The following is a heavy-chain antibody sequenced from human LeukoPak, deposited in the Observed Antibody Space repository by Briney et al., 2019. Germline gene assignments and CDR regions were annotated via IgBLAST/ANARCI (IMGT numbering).Heavy chain of an antibody. CDR1: GGTFSSYG. D-gene: IGHD2-2*01. CDR2: IIPIFDTA. Sequence: GASVKVSCKASGGTFSSYGISWVRQAPGRGLEWMGGIIPIFDTANYAQKFQGRVTITADESTSTAYMELSSLRSEDTAIYYCASTYCISTSCYAYFDYWGQGTLVTVSS. CDR3: ASTYCISTSCYAYFDY. V-gene: IGHV1-69*13. J-gene: IGHJ4*02.